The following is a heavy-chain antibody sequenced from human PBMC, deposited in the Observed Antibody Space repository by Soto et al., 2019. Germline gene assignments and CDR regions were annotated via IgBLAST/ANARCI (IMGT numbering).Heavy chain of an antibody. J-gene: IGHJ4*02. CDR3: ATLGELFDY. CDR1: GYTLTELS. D-gene: IGHD1-26*01. Sequence: ASVKVSCKVSGYTLTELSMHWVRQAPGKGFEWMGGFDPEDVETIDAQKFQGRVTMTEDTSTDTAYMELSSLRSEDTAVYYCATLGELFDYWGQGTLVTVSS. V-gene: IGHV1-24*01. CDR2: FDPEDVET.